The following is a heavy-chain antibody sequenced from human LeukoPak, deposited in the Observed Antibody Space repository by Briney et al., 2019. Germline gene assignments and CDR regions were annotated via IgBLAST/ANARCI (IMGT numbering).Heavy chain of an antibody. V-gene: IGHV3-23*01. CDR1: GFTFSSYA. CDR3: LENWNGGLSLFDY. Sequence: GGSLRLSCAASGFTFSSYAMSWVRQAPGKGLEWVSAISGSGGNTYYADSVKGRFTISRDNSKNTLYLQMNSLRAEDTAVYYCLENWNGGLSLFDYWGQGTLVTVSS. J-gene: IGHJ4*02. CDR2: ISGSGGNT. D-gene: IGHD1-1*01.